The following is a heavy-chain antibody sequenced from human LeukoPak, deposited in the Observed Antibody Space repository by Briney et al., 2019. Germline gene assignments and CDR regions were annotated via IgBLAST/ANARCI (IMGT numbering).Heavy chain of an antibody. CDR3: ARQGSKQWLVYDY. CDR1: GGSISSSGYY. V-gene: IGHV4-39*01. Sequence: SETLSLTCTVSGGSISSSGYYWGWIRQPPGKGLEWIGNIYYVGSTYYNPSLNSRVTISVDTSKNQFSLKLSSVTAADTAVYYCARQGSKQWLVYDYWGQGTLVTVSS. CDR2: IYYVGST. D-gene: IGHD6-19*01. J-gene: IGHJ4*02.